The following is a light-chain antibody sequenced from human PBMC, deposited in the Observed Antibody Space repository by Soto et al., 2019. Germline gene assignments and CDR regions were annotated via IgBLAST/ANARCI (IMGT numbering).Light chain of an antibody. Sequence: EIVLTQSPGTLSLSPGERATLSCRASQSVSSSSLAWYQQKPGQAPRPLIYGASIRAAGVPDRLSGSGSGTDFTLTISRLEPEDYAVYYCQQYGTSPHTFGQGTKLEIK. CDR2: GAS. J-gene: IGKJ2*01. V-gene: IGKV3-20*01. CDR1: QSVSSSS. CDR3: QQYGTSPHT.